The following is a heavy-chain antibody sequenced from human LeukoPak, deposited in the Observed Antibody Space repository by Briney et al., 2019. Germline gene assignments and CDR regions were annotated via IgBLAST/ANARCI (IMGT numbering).Heavy chain of an antibody. D-gene: IGHD2-2*02. CDR1: GFTFSNAW. V-gene: IGHV3-23*01. J-gene: IGHJ4*02. CDR3: AKASRRHCGSSSCYTLDY. CDR2: ISGSGGFT. Sequence: GGSLRLSCAASGFTFSNAWMSWVRQAPGKGLEWVSAISGSGGFTYYADSVKGRFTISRDNSNNTLYLQMNSLSAEDTAVYYCAKASRRHCGSSSCYTLDYWGQGTLVTVSS.